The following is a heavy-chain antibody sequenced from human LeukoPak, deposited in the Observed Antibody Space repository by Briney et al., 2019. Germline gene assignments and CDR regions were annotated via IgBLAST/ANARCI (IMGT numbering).Heavy chain of an antibody. CDR1: GGSFTFTSHA. CDR2: LIPIYGSA. CDR3: AGFFYDNSGDAFDI. V-gene: IGHV1-69*13. D-gene: IGHD3-22*01. J-gene: IGHJ3*02. Sequence: ASVKVSCKASGGSFTFTSHAISWVRKAPGQGLEWMGGLIPIYGSANYAQKFQVRVTITSDESTRTVFMELSSLRPEDSAVYYCAGFFYDNSGDAFDIWGQGTMVTVSS.